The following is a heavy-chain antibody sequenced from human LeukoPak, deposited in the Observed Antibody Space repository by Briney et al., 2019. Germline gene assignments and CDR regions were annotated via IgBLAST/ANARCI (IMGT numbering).Heavy chain of an antibody. J-gene: IGHJ4*02. V-gene: IGHV3-64*04. CDR1: GFTFSSYA. Sequence: GGSLRRSCSASGFTFSSYAMHWVRQAPGKGLEYVSAISCNGGSTNYADSVKGRFTISRDTAKNSLYLQMNSLRAEDTAVYYCARLRGYSYGLDYWGQGILVTVSS. D-gene: IGHD5-18*01. CDR2: ISCNGGST. CDR3: ARLRGYSYGLDY.